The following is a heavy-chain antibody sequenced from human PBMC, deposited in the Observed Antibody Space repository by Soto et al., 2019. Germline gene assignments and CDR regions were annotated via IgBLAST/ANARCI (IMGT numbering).Heavy chain of an antibody. J-gene: IGHJ4*02. CDR3: ARLEGLATISYYFDF. CDR2: IYYRGNT. V-gene: IGHV4-39*01. Sequence: SETLSLTCSVSGDSINSDKYYWGWIRQPPGKGLEWIGSIYYRGNTYYDPSLQTRVTISLDKSKSQFSLKLNSVTAADSAVYFCARLEGLATISYYFDFWGQGALVTVSS. CDR1: GDSINSDKYY. D-gene: IGHD3-9*01.